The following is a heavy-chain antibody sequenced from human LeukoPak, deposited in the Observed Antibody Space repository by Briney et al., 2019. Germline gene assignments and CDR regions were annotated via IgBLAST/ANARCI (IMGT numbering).Heavy chain of an antibody. Sequence: GGSLRLSCAASGFTFSSYSMNWVRQAPGKGLEWVSSISSSSSYIYYADSVKGRFTISRDNAKKSLYLQMNSLRAEDTALYYCARDTGGYENFDYWGQGTLVTVSS. J-gene: IGHJ4*02. CDR3: ARDTGGYENFDY. CDR1: GFTFSSYS. CDR2: ISSSSSYI. V-gene: IGHV3-21*04. D-gene: IGHD5-12*01.